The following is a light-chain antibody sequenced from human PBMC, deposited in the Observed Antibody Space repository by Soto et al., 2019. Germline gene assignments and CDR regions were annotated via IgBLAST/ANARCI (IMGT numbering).Light chain of an antibody. J-gene: IGKJ5*01. CDR1: QNITNN. Sequence: DIQMTQSPSSLSASIGDRVTITCQASQNITNNLSWYQQKPGKAPNLLIYHASKLAKGVTSRFSGSGSVTDFSFIITSLQREDLATYYCQQYYGRPPRTFGQGTRLEIK. V-gene: IGKV1-33*01. CDR2: HAS. CDR3: QQYYGRPPRT.